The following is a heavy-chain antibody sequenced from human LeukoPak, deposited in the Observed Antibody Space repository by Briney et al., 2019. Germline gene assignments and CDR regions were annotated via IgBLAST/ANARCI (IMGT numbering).Heavy chain of an antibody. V-gene: IGHV4-4*02. J-gene: IGHJ4*02. CDR3: ARAPPWALDY. CDR2: ISHGGST. Sequence: SGTLSLTCTVSGGSISTNPYWWTWVRQPPGKGLEWIGEISHGGSTKYNPSLRSRVTISADESKNQFSLTFSSVTAADTAVYLCARAPPWALDYWGPGNLATVSS. CDR1: GGSISTNPYW. D-gene: IGHD7-27*01.